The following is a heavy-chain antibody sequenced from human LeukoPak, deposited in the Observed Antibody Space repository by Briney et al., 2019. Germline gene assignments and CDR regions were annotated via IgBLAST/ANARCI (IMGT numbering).Heavy chain of an antibody. CDR1: GYSFTSYT. V-gene: IGHV1-18*01. CDR2: INAYNGDT. CDR3: ARRVVTDHYDVFDI. D-gene: IGHD2-21*02. Sequence: ASVKVSCKTSGYSFTSYTISWVRQAPGQGLEWMGWINAYNGDTEYAQKVQDRVSMTTDTSTDTAFMELRSLRSDDTAMYFCARRVVTDHYDVFDIWGQGTMVTVSS. J-gene: IGHJ3*02.